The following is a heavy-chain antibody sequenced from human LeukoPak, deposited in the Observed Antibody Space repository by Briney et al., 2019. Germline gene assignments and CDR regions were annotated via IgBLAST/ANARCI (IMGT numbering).Heavy chain of an antibody. CDR3: ARLSFGDSHFDQ. V-gene: IGHV4-59*08. J-gene: IGHJ4*02. CDR1: GASSSNHF. CDR2: ISRSGHT. D-gene: IGHD3-10*01. Sequence: SETLSLTCSVSGASSSNHFWSWIRQPPGKGLEWLGSISRSGHTNYNPSLKSRVTMSVATSKNHFSLNLTSVTAADTAIYYCARLSFGDSHFDQWGQGTLVSVSS.